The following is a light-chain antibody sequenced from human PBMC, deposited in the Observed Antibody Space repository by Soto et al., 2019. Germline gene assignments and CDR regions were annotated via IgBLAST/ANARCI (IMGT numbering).Light chain of an antibody. V-gene: IGLV2-23*01. CDR2: EDS. Sequence: QLVLTQPASVSGSPGQSITISCTGTSSDVGRYNIVSWYQQHPGKAPKLMIYEDSKRPSGVSDRFSGSKSGNTASLTISGLQAEDEADYYCCSYAGSSTYVFGTGTKVTVL. CDR3: CSYAGSSTYV. CDR1: SSDVGRYNI. J-gene: IGLJ1*01.